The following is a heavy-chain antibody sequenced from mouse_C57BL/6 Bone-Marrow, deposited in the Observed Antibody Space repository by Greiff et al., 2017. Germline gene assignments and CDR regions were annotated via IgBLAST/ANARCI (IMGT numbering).Heavy chain of an antibody. CDR3: ARSRSPAWFAY. V-gene: IGHV1-4*01. Sequence: QVQLQQSGAELARPGASVKMSCKASGYTFTSYTMHWVKQRPGQGLEWIGYINPSSGYTKYNQKFKDKATLTADKSSSTAYMQLSSLTSEDSAVYYCARSRSPAWFAYWGQGTLDTVSA. J-gene: IGHJ3*01. CDR2: INPSSGYT. D-gene: IGHD1-1*01. CDR1: GYTFTSYT.